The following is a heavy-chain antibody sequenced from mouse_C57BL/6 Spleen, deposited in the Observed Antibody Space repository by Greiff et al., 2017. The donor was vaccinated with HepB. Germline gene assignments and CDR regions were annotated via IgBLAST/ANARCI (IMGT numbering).Heavy chain of an antibody. CDR2: IYPGSGST. V-gene: IGHV1-55*01. D-gene: IGHD1-1*01. CDR3: AGFYYGSSPWFGY. Sequence: QVQLQQPGAELVKPGASVKMSCKASGYTFTSYWITWVKQRPGQGLEWIGDIYPGSGSTNYNEKFKSKATLTVDTSSSTAYMQLSSLTSEDSAVYYCAGFYYGSSPWFGYWGQGTLVTVSA. CDR1: GYTFTSYW. J-gene: IGHJ3*01.